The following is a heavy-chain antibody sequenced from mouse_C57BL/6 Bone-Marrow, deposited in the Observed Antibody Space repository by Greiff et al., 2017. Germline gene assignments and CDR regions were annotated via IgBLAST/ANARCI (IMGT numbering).Heavy chain of an antibody. V-gene: IGHV1-81*01. Sequence: QVQLQQSGAELARPGASVKLSCKASGYTFTSYGISWVKQRTGQGLEWIGEIYPRRGNTYYNEKFKGKATLTADKSSSTAYMELRSLTSEVSAVYFWASSYYSNYPWVAYGGQGTLVTVSA. CDR3: ASSYYSNYPWVAY. CDR1: GYTFTSYG. CDR2: IYPRRGNT. J-gene: IGHJ3*01. D-gene: IGHD2-5*01.